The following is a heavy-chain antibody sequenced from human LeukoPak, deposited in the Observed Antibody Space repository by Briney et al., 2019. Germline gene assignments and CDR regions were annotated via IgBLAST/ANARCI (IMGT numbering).Heavy chain of an antibody. V-gene: IGHV1-2*02. D-gene: IGHD6-19*01. Sequence: ASVKVSCKASGYTFTGHYMHWVRRAPGQGLEWMGWINPNSGGTNYAQKFQGRVTMTRNTSISTAYMELSSLRSEDTAVYYCARVDRGSSGWYDYYYYYMDVRGKGTTVTISS. CDR2: INPNSGGT. J-gene: IGHJ6*03. CDR1: GYTFTGHY. CDR3: ARVDRGSSGWYDYYYYYMDV.